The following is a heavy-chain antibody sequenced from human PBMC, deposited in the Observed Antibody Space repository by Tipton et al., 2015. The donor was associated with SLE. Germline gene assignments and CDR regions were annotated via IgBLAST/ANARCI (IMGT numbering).Heavy chain of an antibody. CDR1: GGSFSGYY. Sequence: TLSLTCAVYGGSFSGYYWSWIRQPPGKGLEWIGYIYYSGSTNYNPSLKSRVTISADTSKNQFSLKLSSVTAADTAVYYCARLAVAGRDYWGQGTLVTVSS. D-gene: IGHD6-19*01. J-gene: IGHJ4*02. CDR3: ARLAVAGRDY. V-gene: IGHV4-59*01. CDR2: IYYSGST.